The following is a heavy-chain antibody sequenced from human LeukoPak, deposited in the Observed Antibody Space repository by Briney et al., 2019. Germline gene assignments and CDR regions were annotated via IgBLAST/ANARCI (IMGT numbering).Heavy chain of an antibody. Sequence: SETLSLTCTVSGGSISSYHWSWIRQPPGKGLEWTGYIYYSGSTYYNPSLKSRVTISVDTSKNQFSLKLSSVTAADTAVYYCARMGYYDSSGYYYGLAFDIWGQGTMVTVSS. V-gene: IGHV4-30-4*08. CDR2: IYYSGST. CDR1: GGSISSYH. J-gene: IGHJ3*02. D-gene: IGHD3-22*01. CDR3: ARMGYYDSSGYYYGLAFDI.